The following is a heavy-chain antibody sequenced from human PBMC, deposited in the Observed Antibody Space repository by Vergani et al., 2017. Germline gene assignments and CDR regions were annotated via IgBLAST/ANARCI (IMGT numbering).Heavy chain of an antibody. CDR2: IDWDDDK. J-gene: IGHJ4*02. V-gene: IGHV2-70*04. CDR3: ARSSNWGDTAFDY. CDR1: GFSLSTSGMR. Sequence: QVTLKESGPALVKPTQTLTLTCTFSGFSLSTSGMRVSWIRQPPGKALEWLARIDWDDDKFYSTSLKTRLTISKDTSKNQVVLTMTNMDPVDTATYYCARSSNWGDTAFDYRGQGTLVTVS. D-gene: IGHD7-27*01.